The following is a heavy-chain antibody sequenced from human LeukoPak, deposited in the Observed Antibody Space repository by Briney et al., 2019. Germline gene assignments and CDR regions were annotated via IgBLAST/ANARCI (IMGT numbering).Heavy chain of an antibody. CDR1: GFTFSSYG. CDR3: AKGGGYEAQYYYYYLDV. J-gene: IGHJ6*03. D-gene: IGHD5-12*01. Sequence: PGGSLRLSCAASGFTFSSYGMHWVRQAPGKGLEWVAFIRYDGSNKYYADSVKSRFTISRDNSKNTLYLQMKSLRAEDTAVYYCAKGGGYEAQYYYYYLDVWGKGTTVTISS. V-gene: IGHV3-30*02. CDR2: IRYDGSNK.